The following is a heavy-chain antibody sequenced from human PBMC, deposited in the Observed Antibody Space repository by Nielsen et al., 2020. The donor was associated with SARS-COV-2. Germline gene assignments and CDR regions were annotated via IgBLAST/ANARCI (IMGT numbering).Heavy chain of an antibody. Sequence: ASVKVSCKASGYTFTTYGISWVRQAPGQGLEWMGWISGYNDKTNYPQNLQGRVTMTTDTATSTAYMELRSLRSDDTAVYYCARGPPTQLGGYYLQSASDFWGQGTLVTVSS. CDR1: GYTFTTYG. J-gene: IGHJ4*02. D-gene: IGHD3-3*01. CDR3: ARGPPTQLGGYYLQSASDF. V-gene: IGHV1-18*04. CDR2: ISGYNDKT.